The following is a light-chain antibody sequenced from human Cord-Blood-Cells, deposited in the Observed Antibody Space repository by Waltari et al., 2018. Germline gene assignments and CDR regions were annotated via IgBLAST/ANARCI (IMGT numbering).Light chain of an antibody. CDR1: QSVSSSY. J-gene: IGKJ3*01. V-gene: IGKV3-20*01. CDR3: QQYGSSPFT. Sequence: EIVLTQSPGTLSLSPRERATPSCRASQSVSSSYLAWYQQKPGQAPRLLIYGASSRATGIPDRFSGSGSGTDFTLTISRLEPEDFAVYYCQQYGSSPFTFGPGTKVDIK. CDR2: GAS.